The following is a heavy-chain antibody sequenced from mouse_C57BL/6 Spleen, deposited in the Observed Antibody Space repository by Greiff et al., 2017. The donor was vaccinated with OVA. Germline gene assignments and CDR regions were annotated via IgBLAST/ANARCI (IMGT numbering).Heavy chain of an antibody. D-gene: IGHD2-5*01. CDR3: ASYYSNPYWYFDV. CDR2: IYPRSGNT. Sequence: VQLVESGAELARPGASVKLSCKASGYTFTSYGISWVKQRPGQGLEWIGEIYPRSGNTYYNEKFKGKATLTADKSSSTAYMELRSLTSEDSAVYFCASYYSNPYWYFDVWGTGTTVTVSS. CDR1: GYTFTSYG. V-gene: IGHV1-81*01. J-gene: IGHJ1*03.